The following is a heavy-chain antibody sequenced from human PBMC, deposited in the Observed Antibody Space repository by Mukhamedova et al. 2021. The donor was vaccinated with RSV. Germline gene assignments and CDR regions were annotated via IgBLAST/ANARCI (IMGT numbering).Heavy chain of an antibody. V-gene: IGHV3-48*02. D-gene: IGHD1-20*01. J-gene: IGHJ4*02. Sequence: GKGLEWVSYISRGSIWYADSVKGRFTISGNNAKNSLNLQMTTLRDETTAGYSCVKDYNWPFTYWGRGTWVTVSS. CDR3: VKDYNWPFTY. CDR2: ISRGSI.